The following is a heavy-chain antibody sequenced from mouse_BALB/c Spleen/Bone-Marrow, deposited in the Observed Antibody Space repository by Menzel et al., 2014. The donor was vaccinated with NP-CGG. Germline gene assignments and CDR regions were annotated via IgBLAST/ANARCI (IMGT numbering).Heavy chain of an antibody. J-gene: IGHJ4*01. V-gene: IGHV1-80*01. CDR3: ERGDFNYDFTMDY. CDR2: IFPGDGDT. D-gene: IGHD2-4*01. CDR1: GYVFSSYW. Sequence: QVQLQQSGAELVRPGSSVKISCKASGYVFSSYWMNWVKQRPGQGLEWIGQIFPGDGDTNYNGQFKGKATLTADRSSSTAFMQLSSLTSEDSAVYFCERGDFNYDFTMDYWGQETSVTVSS.